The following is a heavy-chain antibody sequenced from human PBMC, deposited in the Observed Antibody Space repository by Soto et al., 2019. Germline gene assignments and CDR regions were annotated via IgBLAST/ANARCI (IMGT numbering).Heavy chain of an antibody. CDR2: ISYDGSNK. D-gene: IGHD3-10*01. CDR1: GFTFSSYA. Sequence: VQLVESGGGLVKPGGSLRLSCAASGFTFSSYAMHWVRQAPGKGLEWVAVISYDGSNKYYADSVKGRFTISRDNSKNTLYLQMNSLRAEDTAVYYCARDSGGSGYWGQGTLVTVSS. CDR3: ARDSGGSGY. J-gene: IGHJ4*02. V-gene: IGHV3-30-3*01.